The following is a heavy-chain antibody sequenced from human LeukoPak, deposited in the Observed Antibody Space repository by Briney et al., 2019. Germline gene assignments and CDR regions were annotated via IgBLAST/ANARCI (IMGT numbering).Heavy chain of an antibody. J-gene: IGHJ6*03. D-gene: IGHD2-15*01. CDR3: ARGPTDIVVVVAANQYYYYYYMDV. Sequence: GGSLRLSCAASGFTFSSYSMNWVRQAPGKGLEWVSSISSSSSYIYYADSVKGRFTISRDNAKNSLYLQMNSLRAEDTAVYYCARGPTDIVVVVAANQYYYYYYMDVWGKGTTVTISS. CDR2: ISSSSSYI. V-gene: IGHV3-21*01. CDR1: GFTFSSYS.